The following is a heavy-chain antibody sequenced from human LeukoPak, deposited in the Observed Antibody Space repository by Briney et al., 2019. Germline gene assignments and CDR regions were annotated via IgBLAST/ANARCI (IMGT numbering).Heavy chain of an antibody. CDR1: GIHLRSYG. D-gene: IGHD2-2*02. CDR2: LRYDGSNK. CDR3: ANVVVPAAISSEYFQH. V-gene: IGHV3-30*02. J-gene: IGHJ1*01. Sequence: GALRLSWGTSGIHLRSYGLDWVRPASGKGLGGVAILRYDGSNKYYADSVKGRFTTSRDNSKNTLYLQMNSLRAEDTAVYYCANVVVPAAISSEYFQHWGQGTLVTVSS.